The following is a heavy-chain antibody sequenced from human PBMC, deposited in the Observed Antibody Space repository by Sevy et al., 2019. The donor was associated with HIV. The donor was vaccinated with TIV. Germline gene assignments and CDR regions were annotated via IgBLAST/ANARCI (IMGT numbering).Heavy chain of an antibody. Sequence: SETLSLTCTVSGGSMNIYYWSWIRQPPGKGLEWIGYIYYSGSTNYNPSLKSRVTISVDTSKKQFSLKLRSVTAADTAVYYCARVGFNWNDVDYWGQGTLVTVSS. CDR3: ARVGFNWNDVDY. CDR2: IYYSGST. J-gene: IGHJ4*02. D-gene: IGHD1-20*01. CDR1: GGSMNIYY. V-gene: IGHV4-59*01.